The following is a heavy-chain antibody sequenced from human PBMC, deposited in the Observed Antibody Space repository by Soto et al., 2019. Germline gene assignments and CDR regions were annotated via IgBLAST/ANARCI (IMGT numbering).Heavy chain of an antibody. CDR3: AGVITPITMVRGVIIKSRWFDP. D-gene: IGHD3-10*01. Sequence: LSLTCTVSGGSISSGGYYWSWIRQHPGKGLEWIGYIYYSGSTYYNPSLKSRVTISVDTSKKQFSLKLSSVTAAATAVYYCAGVITPITMVRGVIIKSRWFDPWGQGTLVTVPS. CDR1: GGSISSGGYY. V-gene: IGHV4-31*03. J-gene: IGHJ5*02. CDR2: IYYSGST.